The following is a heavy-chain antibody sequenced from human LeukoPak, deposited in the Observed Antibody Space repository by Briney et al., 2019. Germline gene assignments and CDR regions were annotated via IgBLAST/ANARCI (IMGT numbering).Heavy chain of an antibody. V-gene: IGHV3-7*01. CDR3: SGRDSSRNPWAY. J-gene: IGHJ4*02. CDR1: GFTFNTFW. Sequence: GGCLRLSCAAPGFTFNTFWMNWVRLAPGGGRGWLANIRPDGSDKYYEGSVRGRFTISRDNGKNLVYLEMNSLRVEDTAVYYCSGRDSSRNPWAYWGQGTLVSVSS. D-gene: IGHD2-2*01. CDR2: IRPDGSDK.